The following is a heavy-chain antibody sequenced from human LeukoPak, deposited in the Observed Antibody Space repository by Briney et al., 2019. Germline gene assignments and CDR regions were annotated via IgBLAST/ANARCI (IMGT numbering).Heavy chain of an antibody. J-gene: IGHJ4*02. CDR2: ISAYNGNT. Sequence: ASVKVSCKASGYTFTNYGISWVRQAPGQGLEWMGWISAYNGNTNYAQKLQGRVTMTTDTSTSTVYMELSSLRSEDTAVYYCARVANHCSSTSCYPDYWGQGTLVTVSS. V-gene: IGHV1-18*01. D-gene: IGHD2-2*01. CDR3: ARVANHCSSTSCYPDY. CDR1: GYTFTNYG.